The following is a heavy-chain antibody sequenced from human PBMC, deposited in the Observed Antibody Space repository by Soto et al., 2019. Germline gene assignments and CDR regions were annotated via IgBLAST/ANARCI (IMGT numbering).Heavy chain of an antibody. J-gene: IGHJ4*02. CDR1: GFSLSTSGAG. CDR2: ISWKDEK. D-gene: IGHD1-26*01. V-gene: IGHV2-5*01. CDR3: AHRYGGNYYRWYFDS. Sequence: QITLKESGPTLVKPTQTLTVTCTFSGFSLSTSGAGVGWIRQSPGKAPEWLALISWKDEKRYHPGLKSRLTITKDTSKNPVVLTMTDLDPVDTATYFCAHRYGGNYYRWYFDSWGQGTLVTVSS.